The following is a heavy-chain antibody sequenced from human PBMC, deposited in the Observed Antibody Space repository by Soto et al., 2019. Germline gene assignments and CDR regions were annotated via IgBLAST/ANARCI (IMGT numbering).Heavy chain of an antibody. Sequence: QVPLVQSGAEVKKPGASVQVSCKASGYTFTSYAISWVRQAPGQGLEWMGWISAYNGNTNYAQKLQGRVTMTTDTSTTTAYMELRSLSADDTAAYYCTRSDPPAGYWCQGTLVTVSS. CDR3: TRSDPPAGY. CDR2: ISAYNGNT. J-gene: IGHJ4*02. CDR1: GYTFTSYA. V-gene: IGHV1-18*01.